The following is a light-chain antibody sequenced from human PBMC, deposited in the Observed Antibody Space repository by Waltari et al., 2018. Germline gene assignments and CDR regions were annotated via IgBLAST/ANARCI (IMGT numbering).Light chain of an antibody. J-gene: IGKJ2*01. V-gene: IGKV1-33*01. Sequence: DIQMTQSPSSLSASVGDRVTITCQATQDISNYLNWHQQKPGKAPKLLIQDASNLETGVPSRFSGSCSGTDFTFTISSLQPEDVATYFCQQYENLPYTFGQGTKLEIK. CDR2: DAS. CDR1: QDISNY. CDR3: QQYENLPYT.